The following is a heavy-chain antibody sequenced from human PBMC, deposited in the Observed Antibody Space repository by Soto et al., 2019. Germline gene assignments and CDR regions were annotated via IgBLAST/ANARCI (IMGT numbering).Heavy chain of an antibody. D-gene: IGHD2-2*01. CDR1: GFSLSNARMG. CDR2: IFSNDEK. Sequence: QVTLKESGPVLVKPTETLTLTCTVSGFSLSNARMGVSWIRQPPGKALEWLAHIFSNDEKSYSPSLKSRLTISKDTSKSQVVLTMTNMDPVDTATYYCARISADLVPAAISWFDPWGQGTLVTVSS. CDR3: ARISADLVPAAISWFDP. V-gene: IGHV2-26*01. J-gene: IGHJ5*02.